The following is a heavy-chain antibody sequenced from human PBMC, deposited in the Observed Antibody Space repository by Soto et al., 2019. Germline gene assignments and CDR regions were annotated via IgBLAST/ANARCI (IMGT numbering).Heavy chain of an antibody. J-gene: IGHJ6*02. V-gene: IGHV1-18*01. CDR1: GYTFTSYG. Sequence: QVQLVQSGAEVKKPGASVKVSCKASGYTFTSYGISWVRQAPGQGLEWMGWISAYNGNTNYAQKLQGRVTMTTDTSTSTAYMELRRLRADDTAVYYCASVKGSGTGYYYYGMDVWGQGTTVTFSS. CDR2: ISAYNGNT. CDR3: ASVKGSGTGYYYYGMDV.